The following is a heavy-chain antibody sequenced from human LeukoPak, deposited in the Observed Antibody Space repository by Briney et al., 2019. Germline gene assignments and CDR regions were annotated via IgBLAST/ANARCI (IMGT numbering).Heavy chain of an antibody. Sequence: SETLSLTCTVSGGSISTDYWSWIRQPPGKGLEWIGEINHSGSTNYNPSLKSRVTISVDTSKNQFSLKLSSVTAADTAVYYCVFGRVYSYGYGNYWGQGTLVTVSS. V-gene: IGHV4-34*01. CDR1: GGSISTDY. CDR3: VFGRVYSYGYGNY. D-gene: IGHD5-18*01. CDR2: INHSGST. J-gene: IGHJ4*02.